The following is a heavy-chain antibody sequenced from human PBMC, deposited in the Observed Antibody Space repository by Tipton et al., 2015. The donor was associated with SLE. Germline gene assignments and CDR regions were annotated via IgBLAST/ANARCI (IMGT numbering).Heavy chain of an antibody. Sequence: TLSLTCTGSGGSISSHYCSWIRQPPGKGLEWIGYIYYSGSTNYNPSLKGRVTISVDTSKNQFSLQLSSVTAADTAVYYCARHLTYDFWCGGYGMDVWGQGTTVTVSS. D-gene: IGHD3-3*01. CDR3: ARHLTYDFWCGGYGMDV. CDR1: GGSISSHY. CDR2: IYYSGST. J-gene: IGHJ6*02. V-gene: IGHV4-59*08.